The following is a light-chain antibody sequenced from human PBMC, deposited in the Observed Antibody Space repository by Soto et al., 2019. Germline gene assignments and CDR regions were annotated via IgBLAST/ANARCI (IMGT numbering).Light chain of an antibody. V-gene: IGKV3-15*01. CDR1: LSVSTN. CDR2: GAS. J-gene: IGKJ5*01. Sequence: IVMTQSPSTLSESPGERDTLSCRASLSVSTNVAWYQQKPGQAPRLLIFGASTRATGIPARFSGSGSGTEFTLTISSLQSEDFAVYYCQQYNNWSFGQGTRLEIK. CDR3: QQYNNWS.